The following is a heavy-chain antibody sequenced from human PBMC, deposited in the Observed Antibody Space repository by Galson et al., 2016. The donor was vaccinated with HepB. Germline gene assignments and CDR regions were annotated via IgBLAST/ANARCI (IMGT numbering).Heavy chain of an antibody. J-gene: IGHJ4*02. CDR2: ISTSSSYI. CDR3: AKMMGSGYYTFHY. V-gene: IGHV3-21*01. Sequence: SLRLSCAASGFTFRSYSMNWVRQAPGKGLEGVSSISTSSSYIYYADSVKGRFTISRDNAKNSLYLQMNRLRAEDTAVYYCAKMMGSGYYTFHYWGQGTLVTVSS. D-gene: IGHD3-22*01. CDR1: GFTFRSYS.